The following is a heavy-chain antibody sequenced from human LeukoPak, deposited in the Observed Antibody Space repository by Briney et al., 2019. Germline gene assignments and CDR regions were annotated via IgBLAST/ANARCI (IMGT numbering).Heavy chain of an antibody. D-gene: IGHD1-26*01. CDR3: ATQASVGY. V-gene: IGHV3-7*02. CDR1: GFTFSSYW. J-gene: IGHJ4*02. Sequence: GGSLRLSCAASGFTFSSYWMIWVRQAPGKGLEWVANIQQDGSEKYYVDSVKGRFTISRDNAKNTLYLQMNSLRAEDTAVYYCATQASVGYWGQGTLVTVSS. CDR2: IQQDGSEK.